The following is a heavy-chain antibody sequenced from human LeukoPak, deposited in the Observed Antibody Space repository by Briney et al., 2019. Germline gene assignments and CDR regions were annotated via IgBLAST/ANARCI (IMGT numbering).Heavy chain of an antibody. J-gene: IGHJ5*02. CDR1: GGSISSYY. V-gene: IGHV4-4*07. CDR2: IYTSGST. D-gene: IGHD2-15*01. CDR3: ARAALYCSGGSCYLSWFDP. Sequence: SETLSLTCTVSGGSISSYYWSWIQQPAGKGLEWIGHIYTSGSTTYNPSLKSRVTMSVDTSKSQFSLKLSSVTAADTAVYYCARAALYCSGGSCYLSWFDPWGQGTLVTVSS.